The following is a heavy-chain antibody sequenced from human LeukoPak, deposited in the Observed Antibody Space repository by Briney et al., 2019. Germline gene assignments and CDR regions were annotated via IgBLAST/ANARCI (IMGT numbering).Heavy chain of an antibody. Sequence: SQTLSLTCAISGDSVSSISVPWNWITRSPSRGLEWLRRTYYRSKWYNDYAVSVKSLININPDPSKNQSSLQLNSVTPADTAVYYCALARSEYHYGMDVWGQGATVTVSS. V-gene: IGHV6-1*01. CDR1: GDSVSSISVP. CDR2: TYYRSKWYN. CDR3: ALARSEYHYGMDV. J-gene: IGHJ6*02.